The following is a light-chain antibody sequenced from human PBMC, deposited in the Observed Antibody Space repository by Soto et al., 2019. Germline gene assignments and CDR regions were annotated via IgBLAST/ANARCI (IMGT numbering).Light chain of an antibody. V-gene: IGKV3-15*01. CDR1: QSVSSK. CDR3: QKYNSWLWT. Sequence: VMTQSPATLSVSPGDRATLSCRASQSVSSKLAWYQQKTGQAPRLLIYGESTRATGIPDRLSGSGSGTEFTLIISSLQSEDSAVYYCQKYNSWLWTCGQGTKVDIK. CDR2: GES. J-gene: IGKJ1*01.